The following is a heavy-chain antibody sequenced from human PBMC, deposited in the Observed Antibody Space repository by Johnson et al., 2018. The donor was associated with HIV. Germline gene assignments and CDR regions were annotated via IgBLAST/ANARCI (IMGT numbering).Heavy chain of an antibody. J-gene: IGHJ3*02. CDR2: IYSGGST. CDR1: GFTVSSNY. V-gene: IGHV3-66*04. CDR3: ARQLATGDDAFDI. D-gene: IGHD7-27*01. Sequence: VQLVESGGGLVQPGGSLRLSCAASGFTVSSNYMSWVRQAPGKGLEWVSVIYSGGSTYYADSVKGRFTISRDNAKNSLYLQMNSRRAEDTAVYYCARQLATGDDAFDIWGQGTMVTVSS.